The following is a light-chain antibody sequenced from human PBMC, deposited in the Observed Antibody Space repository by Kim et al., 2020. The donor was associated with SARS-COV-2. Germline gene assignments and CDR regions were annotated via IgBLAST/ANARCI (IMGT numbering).Light chain of an antibody. Sequence: DIQMTQSPSSLSAPVGDRVTITCRASQDIRNSLAWYQQKPGKVPKLLIYSASTLQSGVPSRFSGSGSGTDFALTISSLQPEDVATYYCQKYNSAPWTFGPGTKVEIK. CDR1: QDIRNS. J-gene: IGKJ1*01. CDR2: SAS. V-gene: IGKV1-27*01. CDR3: QKYNSAPWT.